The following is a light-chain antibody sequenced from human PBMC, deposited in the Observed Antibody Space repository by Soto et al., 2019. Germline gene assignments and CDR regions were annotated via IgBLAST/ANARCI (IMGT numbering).Light chain of an antibody. CDR2: AAS. CDR3: QQSYITLFT. V-gene: IGKV1-39*01. CDR1: QSIRSY. J-gene: IGKJ3*01. Sequence: DIQMTQSPSSLSASVGDRVTITCRASQSIRSYLNWYQQKPGKAPKHLIYAASGLQSGVPSRFSGSGSGTDFALTISSLQPEDFATYYCQQSYITLFTFGPGTKVDIK.